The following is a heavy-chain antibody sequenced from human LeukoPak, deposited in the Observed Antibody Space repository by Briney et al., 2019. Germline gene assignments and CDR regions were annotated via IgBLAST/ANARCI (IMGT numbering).Heavy chain of an antibody. D-gene: IGHD6-19*01. Sequence: PGGSLRLSCAASGFTFTSYAMSWVRQAPGEGLQWVSAISGGGRDTYYANSVKGRFTISRDNSKSTLYLQMNSLRAEDTAVYYCAKDSSSGWYHANWGQGTLVTVSS. CDR3: AKDSSSGWYHAN. CDR1: GFTFTSYA. J-gene: IGHJ4*02. V-gene: IGHV3-23*01. CDR2: ISGGGRDT.